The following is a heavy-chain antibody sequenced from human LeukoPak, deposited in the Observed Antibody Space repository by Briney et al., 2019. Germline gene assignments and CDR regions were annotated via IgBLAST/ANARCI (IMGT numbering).Heavy chain of an antibody. CDR1: GYTFTSYG. D-gene: IGHD6-6*01. J-gene: IGHJ6*02. CDR2: ISAYNGNT. V-gene: IGHV1-18*01. Sequence: ASVKVSCKASGYTFTSYGISWVRQAPGQGLEWMGWISAYNGNTNYAQKLQGRVTMTTDTSTSTAYMELRSLRSDDTAVYYCARDLREQLYPYYYYGMDVWGQGTTVTVSS. CDR3: ARDLREQLYPYYYYGMDV.